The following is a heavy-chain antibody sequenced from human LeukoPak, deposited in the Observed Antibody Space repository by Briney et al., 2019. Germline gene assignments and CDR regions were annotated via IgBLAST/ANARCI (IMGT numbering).Heavy chain of an antibody. CDR3: AREGTLRAHWDPFDY. CDR1: GFIFSGFW. Sequence: GGSLRLSCAASGFIFSGFWMSWVRKAPGQGLELVATIKTDGSEIYYVESVRGRFTISRDNAKNSVYLQMNSLRGEDTAVYYCAREGTLRAHWDPFDYWGQGTLVTVSS. V-gene: IGHV3-7*01. D-gene: IGHD7-27*01. CDR2: IKTDGSEI. J-gene: IGHJ4*02.